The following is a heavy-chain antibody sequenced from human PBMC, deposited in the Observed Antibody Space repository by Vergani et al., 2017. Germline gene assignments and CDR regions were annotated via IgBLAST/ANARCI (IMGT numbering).Heavy chain of an antibody. CDR1: GFSFSSYS. CDR3: ARGLWDCTHIRWSPPSY. CDR2: ISGSSSYV. J-gene: IGHJ4*02. D-gene: IGHD2-8*01. V-gene: IGHV3-21*02. Sequence: EVQLVESGGGLVKPGGSLRLSCAASGFSFSSYSMNWVRQAPGKGLEWVASISGSSSYVFYRDSVEGRFTITRDNDKKSVYLQMNSLRAEDTAMYFCARGLWDCTHIRWSPPSYWGQGTQVTFSS.